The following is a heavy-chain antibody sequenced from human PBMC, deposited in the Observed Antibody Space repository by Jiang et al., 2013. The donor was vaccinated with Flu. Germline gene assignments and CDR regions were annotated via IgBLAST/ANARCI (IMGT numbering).Heavy chain of an antibody. Sequence: GLVKPSETLSLTCTVSGASLATYYWSWIRQPPGKGLEWVGSIYYSGSTYYNPSLKSRVTISVDTSKNQFSLKLSSVTAADTAVYYCARGQQQLVPGYLVYWGQGTLVTVSS. CDR1: GASLATYY. J-gene: IGHJ4*02. CDR3: ARGQQQLVPGYLVY. CDR2: IYYSGST. V-gene: IGHV4-59*04. D-gene: IGHD6-13*01.